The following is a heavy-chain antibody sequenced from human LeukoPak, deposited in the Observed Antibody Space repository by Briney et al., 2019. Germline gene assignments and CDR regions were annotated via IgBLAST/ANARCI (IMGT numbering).Heavy chain of an antibody. D-gene: IGHD6-13*01. CDR2: IYYSENT. CDR1: GGSISSGYY. CDR3: ARRREQQLVDFDY. J-gene: IGHJ4*02. Sequence: SETLSLTCTVSGGSISSGYYWGWIRQPPGKGLEWIGNIYYSENTYYNPSLTSRATMSVDTSKNQFSLKLSTVTAADTSVYYCARRREQQLVDFDYWGQGTLVTVSS. V-gene: IGHV4-39*01.